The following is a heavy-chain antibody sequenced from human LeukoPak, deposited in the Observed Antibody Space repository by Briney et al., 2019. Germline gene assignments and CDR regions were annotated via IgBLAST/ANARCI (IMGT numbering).Heavy chain of an antibody. CDR2: ISYDGSTE. J-gene: IGHJ2*01. CDR3: ARALALYGGSSIDL. V-gene: IGHV3-30-3*01. D-gene: IGHD4-23*01. CDR1: RFPFRSYA. Sequence: SGGSLRLHCAASRFPFRSYALHWVRHSPGKGLEWVAVISYDGSTEHHADSVKGRFTISRDNPKNTLSLQMNSLRPGDTAVYYCARALALYGGSSIDLWGRGTLVTVSS.